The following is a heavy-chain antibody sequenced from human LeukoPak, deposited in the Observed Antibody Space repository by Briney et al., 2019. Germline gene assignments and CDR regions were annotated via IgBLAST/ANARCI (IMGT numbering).Heavy chain of an antibody. CDR1: GGSISSYY. CDR3: ARVLLGPNIAAAGPLGDYYYGMDV. D-gene: IGHD6-13*01. J-gene: IGHJ6*02. V-gene: IGHV4-59*01. Sequence: KPSETLSLTCTVSGGSISSYYWSWIRQPPGKGLEWIGYIYYSGSTNYNPSLKSRVTISVDTSKNQFSLKLSSVTAADTAVYYCARVLLGPNIAAAGPLGDYYYGMDVWGQGTTVTVSS. CDR2: IYYSGST.